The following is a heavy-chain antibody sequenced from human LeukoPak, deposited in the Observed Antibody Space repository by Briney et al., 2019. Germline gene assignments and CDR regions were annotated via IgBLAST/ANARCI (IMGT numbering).Heavy chain of an antibody. Sequence: GASVKVSCKASGGTFSSYAISWVRQAPGQGLEWMGGIIPIFGTANYAQKFQGRVTITADKSTSTAYMELSSLRSEDTAVYYCARTNGLRYFDWSAYYWGQGTLVTVSS. D-gene: IGHD3-9*01. J-gene: IGHJ4*02. V-gene: IGHV1-69*06. CDR1: GGTFSSYA. CDR3: ARTNGLRYFDWSAYY. CDR2: IIPIFGTA.